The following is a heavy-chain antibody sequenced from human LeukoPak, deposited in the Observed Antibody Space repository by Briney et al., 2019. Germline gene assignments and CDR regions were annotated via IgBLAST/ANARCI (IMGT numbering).Heavy chain of an antibody. CDR3: ARQDASGYYFDY. D-gene: IGHD3-10*01. CDR2: ITGFSSTI. V-gene: IGHV3-48*03. Sequence: GESLRLSCAASGFIFSSYEMNWVRQAPGKGLEWISYITGFSSTIFYADSVKGRFTISRDNAKSSLFLQMDSLRAEDTAVYYCARQDASGYYFDYWGQGTLLTVSS. CDR1: GFIFSSYE. J-gene: IGHJ4*02.